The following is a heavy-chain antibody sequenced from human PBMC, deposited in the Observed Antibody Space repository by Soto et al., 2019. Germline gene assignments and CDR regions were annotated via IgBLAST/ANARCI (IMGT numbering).Heavy chain of an antibody. CDR3: ARRPNRILGHWFDP. CDR1: GGSFSGYY. Sequence: QVQLQQWGAGLLKPSETLSLTCAVYGGSFSGYYWSWIRQPPGKGLEWIGEINHSGSTNYNPSLKGRVTISVDTSKNQFSLKLSSVTAADTAVYYCARRPNRILGHWFDPWGQGTLVTVSS. CDR2: INHSGST. V-gene: IGHV4-34*01. D-gene: IGHD2-15*01. J-gene: IGHJ5*02.